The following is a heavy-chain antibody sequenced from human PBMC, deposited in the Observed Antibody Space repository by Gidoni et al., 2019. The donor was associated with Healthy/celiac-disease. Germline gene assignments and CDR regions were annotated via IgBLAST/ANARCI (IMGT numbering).Heavy chain of an antibody. D-gene: IGHD5-12*01. CDR3: ARMGLDGYNYYAFDI. CDR1: GFTFSSYD. V-gene: IGHV3-13*01. CDR2: IGTAGDT. J-gene: IGHJ3*02. Sequence: EVQLVESGGGLVQPGGSLRLSCAASGFTFSSYDMHWVRQATGKGLEWVSAIGTAGDTYYPGSVKGRFTISRENAKNSLYLQMNSLRAGDTAVYYCARMGLDGYNYYAFDIWGQGTMVTVSS.